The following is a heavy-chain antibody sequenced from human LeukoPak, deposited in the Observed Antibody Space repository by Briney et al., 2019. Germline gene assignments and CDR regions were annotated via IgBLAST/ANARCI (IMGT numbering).Heavy chain of an antibody. V-gene: IGHV4-59*01. CDR1: GGSISSYY. CDR2: IYYSGST. D-gene: IGHD3-10*01. CDR3: ARLADTVRGVMDYYYYYYMDV. Sequence: SETLSLTCTVSGGSISSYYWSWIRQPPGKGLEWIGYIYYSGSTNYNPSLRSRVTISVDTSKNQFSLKLSSVTAADTAVYYCARLADTVRGVMDYYYYYYMDVWGKGTTVTVSS. J-gene: IGHJ6*03.